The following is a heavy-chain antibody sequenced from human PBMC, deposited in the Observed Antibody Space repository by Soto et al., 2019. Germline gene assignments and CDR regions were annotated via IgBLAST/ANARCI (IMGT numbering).Heavy chain of an antibody. CDR1: GYTFSSYD. V-gene: IGHV1-8*01. CDR2: MKPTSGNT. D-gene: IGHD2-8*01. J-gene: IGHJ4*02. Sequence: QVQLVQSGAEVKKPGASVKVSCKASGYTFSSYDINWVRQATGQGLEWMGWMKPTSGNTGYAQKFQGRVTMNRDTSVGTAYLELSSLRSEDTAVYYCVRSGYCTNGVCYFGDFDYWGQGTLVTVSS. CDR3: VRSGYCTNGVCYFGDFDY.